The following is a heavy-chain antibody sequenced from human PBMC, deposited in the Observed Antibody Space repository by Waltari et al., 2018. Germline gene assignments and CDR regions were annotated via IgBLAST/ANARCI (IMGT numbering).Heavy chain of an antibody. J-gene: IGHJ4*02. Sequence: HVQLEQSGAEVKKPGSSVKVSCNASGGPFSTYTVTWVQQAPGQGLEWMGSIIPFLGISKYAQSLQARLTITVDQSTNTGYMELNNLRPEDTGVYYCARSGEMKGTVDYWGQGTLVTVSS. CDR3: ARSGEMKGTVDY. D-gene: IGHD1-1*01. CDR2: IIPFLGIS. CDR1: GGPFSTYT. V-gene: IGHV1-69*02.